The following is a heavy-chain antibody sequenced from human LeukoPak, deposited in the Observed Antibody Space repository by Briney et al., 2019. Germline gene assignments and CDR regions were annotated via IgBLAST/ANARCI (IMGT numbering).Heavy chain of an antibody. V-gene: IGHV6-1*01. D-gene: IGHD5/OR15-5a*01. J-gene: IGHJ2*01. CDR1: RDSVSSNSAA. CDR2: TYYRSKWYN. CDR3: ARVSNSDWYFDL. Sequence: SQTLSLTCVISRDSVSSNSAAWNWTRQSPSRGLEWLGRTYYRSKWYNDYAVSVKSRIIFNPDTSKNQFSLHLNSVTPEDTAVYYCARVSNSDWYFDLWGRGTLVTVSS.